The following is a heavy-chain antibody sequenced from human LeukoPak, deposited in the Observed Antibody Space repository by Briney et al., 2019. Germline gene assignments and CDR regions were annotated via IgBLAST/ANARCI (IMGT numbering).Heavy chain of an antibody. V-gene: IGHV4-34*01. J-gene: IGHJ4*02. CDR1: GGSFSGYY. Sequence: SETLSLTCAVYGGSFSGYYWSWIRLPPGKGLEWIGEINHSGSTNYNPSLKSRVTISVDTSKNQFSLKLSSVTAADTAVYYCARAIGYCSGGSCYGFDYWGQGTLVTVFS. CDR3: ARAIGYCSGGSCYGFDY. CDR2: INHSGST. D-gene: IGHD2-15*01.